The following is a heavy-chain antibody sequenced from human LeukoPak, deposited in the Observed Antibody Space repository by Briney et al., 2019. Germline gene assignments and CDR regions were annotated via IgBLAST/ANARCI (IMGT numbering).Heavy chain of an antibody. J-gene: IGHJ3*02. CDR3: ARDRLVRGLGAFDI. V-gene: IGHV3-48*04. Sequence: PGGSLRLSCAASGFTFSGYSMNWVRQAPGKGLEWVSYISSSSSTMYYADSVKGRFTISRDNAKNSLYLQMNSLRAEDTAVYYCARDRLVRGLGAFDIWGQGTMVTVSS. CDR1: GFTFSGYS. CDR2: ISSSSSTM. D-gene: IGHD3-10*01.